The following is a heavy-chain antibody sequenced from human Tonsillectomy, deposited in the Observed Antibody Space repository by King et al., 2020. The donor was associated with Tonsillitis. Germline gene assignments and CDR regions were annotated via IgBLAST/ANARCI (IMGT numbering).Heavy chain of an antibody. Sequence: VQLVESGGGVVQPGRSLRLSCAASGFTFSDCGMHWVRQAPGKGLDWVASISYDGSDKDYGDSVRGRFTISRDNSRNILYLPVNSLRADDTAVYYCAKEGGAQYCSSATCSADYWGQGTLVTVSS. V-gene: IGHV3-30*18. CDR3: AKEGGAQYCSSATCSADY. D-gene: IGHD2-2*01. CDR2: ISYDGSDK. CDR1: GFTFSDCG. J-gene: IGHJ4*02.